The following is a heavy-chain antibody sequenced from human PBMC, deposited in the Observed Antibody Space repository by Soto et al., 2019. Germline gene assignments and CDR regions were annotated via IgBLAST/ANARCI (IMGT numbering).Heavy chain of an antibody. V-gene: IGHV3-23*01. CDR2: ISGSGGST. J-gene: IGHJ6*02. CDR1: GFTFSSYA. Sequence: GGSLRLSCAASGFTFSSYAMSWVRQAPGKGLEWVSAISGSGGSTYYADSVKGRFTISRDNSKNTLYLQMNSLRAEDTAVYYCAKDRGYSGYDYEWYGMDVWGQGTTVTVSS. D-gene: IGHD5-12*01. CDR3: AKDRGYSGYDYEWYGMDV.